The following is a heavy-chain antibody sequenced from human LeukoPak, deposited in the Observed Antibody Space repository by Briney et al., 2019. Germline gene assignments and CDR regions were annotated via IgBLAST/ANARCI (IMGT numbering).Heavy chain of an antibody. Sequence: ASVKVSCKASGYTFTGYYMHWVRQAPGQGLEGMGWINPNSGGTNYAQKFQGRVTMTRDTSISTAYMGLSRLRSEDTAVYYCARVFGSFHWNYGGLYYYYMDVWGKGTTVTVSS. V-gene: IGHV1-2*02. CDR2: INPNSGGT. J-gene: IGHJ6*03. D-gene: IGHD1-7*01. CDR1: GYTFTGYY. CDR3: ARVFGSFHWNYGGLYYYYMDV.